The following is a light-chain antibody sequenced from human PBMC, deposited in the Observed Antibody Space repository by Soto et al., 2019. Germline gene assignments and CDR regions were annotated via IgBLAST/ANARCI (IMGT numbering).Light chain of an antibody. CDR2: SNN. CDR1: SSNIGSNT. CDR3: AAWDDSLNGWV. V-gene: IGLV1-44*01. Sequence: QLVLTQPPSASGTPEQRVTISCSGSSSNIGSNTINWYQQLPGTAPKLLIYSNNQRPSGVPDRFSGSKSGTSASLAIGGLQSEDEADYYCAAWDDSLNGWVFGGGTKLTVL. J-gene: IGLJ3*02.